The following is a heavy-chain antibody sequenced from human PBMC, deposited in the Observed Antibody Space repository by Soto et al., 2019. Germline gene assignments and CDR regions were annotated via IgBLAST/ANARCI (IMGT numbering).Heavy chain of an antibody. Sequence: ASVKVSCKASGYTFASYGISWVRQAPGQGLEWMGWISAYNGNTNYAQKLQGRVTMTTDTSTSTAYMELRSLRSDDTAVYYCARQESYRYTRPYYYWGQGTLVTVSA. CDR2: ISAYNGNT. CDR3: ARQESYRYTRPYYY. J-gene: IGHJ4*02. D-gene: IGHD3-16*02. CDR1: GYTFASYG. V-gene: IGHV1-18*01.